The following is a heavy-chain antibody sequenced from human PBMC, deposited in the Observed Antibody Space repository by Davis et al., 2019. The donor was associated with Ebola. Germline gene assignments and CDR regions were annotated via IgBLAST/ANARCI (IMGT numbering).Heavy chain of an antibody. CDR2: INHSGST. CDR1: GGSFSGYY. J-gene: IGHJ6*02. CDR3: ARGWGYCSSTSCYSLYYGMDV. V-gene: IGHV4-34*01. D-gene: IGHD2-2*01. Sequence: MPSETLSLTCAVYGGSFSGYYWSWIRQPPGKGLEWIGEINHSGSTNYNPSLKSRVTISVDTSKNQFSLKLRSVTAADTAVYYCARGWGYCSSTSCYSLYYGMDVWGQGTTVTVSS.